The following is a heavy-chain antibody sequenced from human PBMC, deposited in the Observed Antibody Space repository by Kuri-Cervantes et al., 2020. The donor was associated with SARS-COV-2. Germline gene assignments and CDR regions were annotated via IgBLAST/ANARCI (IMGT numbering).Heavy chain of an antibody. J-gene: IGHJ4*02. CDR1: GFTVSSNY. Sequence: GESLKISCAASGFTVSSNYMSWVRQAPGKGLEWVSYISSSGSTIYYADSVKGRFTISRDNAKNSLYLQMNSLRAEDMALYYCAKDTKSYDFWSGGFDYWGQGTLVTVSS. CDR2: ISSSGSTI. CDR3: AKDTKSYDFWSGGFDY. D-gene: IGHD3-3*01. V-gene: IGHV3-11*01.